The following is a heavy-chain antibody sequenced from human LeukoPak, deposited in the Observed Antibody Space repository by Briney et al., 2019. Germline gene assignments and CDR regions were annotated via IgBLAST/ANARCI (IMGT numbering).Heavy chain of an antibody. CDR1: GFTFNNYA. CDR2: ISASGGST. V-gene: IGHV3-23*01. D-gene: IGHD2-21*01. Sequence: GGSLRLSCAASGFTFNNYAMSRVRQAPGKGLEWVSAISASGGSTYYADSVKGRFTISRDNSKNTLYLQMNSLRAEDTAVYHCASRPSGDYPYFDYWGQGTLVTVSS. J-gene: IGHJ4*02. CDR3: ASRPSGDYPYFDY.